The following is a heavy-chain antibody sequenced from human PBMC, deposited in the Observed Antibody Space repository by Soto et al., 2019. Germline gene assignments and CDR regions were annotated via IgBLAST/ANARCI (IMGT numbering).Heavy chain of an antibody. Sequence: GGSLRLSCAASGFTFSSYGMHWVRQAPGKGLEWVAVISYDGSNKYYADSVKGRFTISRDNSKNTLYLQMNSLRAEDTAVYYCAKDISFDSSGYYVYGMDVWGQGTTVTVSS. CDR1: GFTFSSYG. CDR2: ISYDGSNK. D-gene: IGHD3-22*01. V-gene: IGHV3-30*18. J-gene: IGHJ6*02. CDR3: AKDISFDSSGYYVYGMDV.